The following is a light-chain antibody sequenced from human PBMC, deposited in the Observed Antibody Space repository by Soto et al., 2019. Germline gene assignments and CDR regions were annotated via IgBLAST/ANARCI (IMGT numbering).Light chain of an antibody. CDR3: CSHSSSMHWV. CDR1: SSDVGGYNF. V-gene: IGLV2-14*01. CDR2: EVL. J-gene: IGLJ3*02. Sequence: QSVLTQPASVSGSPGQSITISCTGTSSDVGGYNFVSWYQQHPGNAPKLIIHEVLNRPSGVSSRFSGSKSGNTASLTISGLQAEDDAVYYCCSHSSSMHWVFGGGTQLTVL.